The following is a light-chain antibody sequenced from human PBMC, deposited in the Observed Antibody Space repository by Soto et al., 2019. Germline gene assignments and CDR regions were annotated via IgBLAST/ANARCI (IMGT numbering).Light chain of an antibody. CDR3: QPYGSSST. Sequence: IVLTQSPPTLSVSPGERATRSCRASQSVSSSYLAWYQQKPGQAPRLLIYGASSRATGIPDRFSGSGSGTDFTRPISRLEPEDFPVYYGQPYGSSSTFGQGTRLEIK. J-gene: IGKJ5*01. CDR2: GAS. V-gene: IGKV3-20*01. CDR1: QSVSSSY.